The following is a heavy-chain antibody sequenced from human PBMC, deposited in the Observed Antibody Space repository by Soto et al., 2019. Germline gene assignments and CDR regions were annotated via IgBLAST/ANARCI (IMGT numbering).Heavy chain of an antibody. CDR3: AKDTMIVVAYYYYGMDV. D-gene: IGHD3-22*01. J-gene: IGHJ6*02. V-gene: IGHV3-23*01. Sequence: PGGSLRLSCAASGFTFSSYAMHWVRQAPGEGQGLRRGPEWVSTILGSGANTYYPDSVKGRFTISRDNSKNTLYLQMNSLRAEDTAVYYCAKDTMIVVAYYYYGMDVWGQGTTVTVSS. CDR2: ILGSGANT. CDR1: GFTFSSYA.